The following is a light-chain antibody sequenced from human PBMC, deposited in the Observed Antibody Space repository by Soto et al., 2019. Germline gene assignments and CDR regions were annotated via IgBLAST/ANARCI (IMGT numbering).Light chain of an antibody. CDR1: QSLVYRDGDTY. J-gene: IGKJ2*01. CDR3: MQVTHVPYT. Sequence: DVVLTQTPLSSPVTLGQSASLSCRSTQSLVYRDGDTYLSWLHQRPGQPPRLLIYKVSKRFSGVPDRFSGYGAGTDFTLEISRVEAEDVGLYYCMQVTHVPYTFGQGTKLEIK. V-gene: IGKV2-24*01. CDR2: KVS.